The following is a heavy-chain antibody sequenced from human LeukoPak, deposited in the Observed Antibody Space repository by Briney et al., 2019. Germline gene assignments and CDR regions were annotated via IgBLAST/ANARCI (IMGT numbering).Heavy chain of an antibody. CDR1: GGSFSGYY. V-gene: IGHV4-34*01. CDR2: INHSGST. Sequence: PSETLSLTXAVYGGSFSGYYWSWIRQPPGKGLEWIGEINHSGSTNYNPSLKSRVTISVDTSKNQFSLKLSSVTAADTAVYYCARGAGEQQLWGQGTLVTVSS. CDR3: ARGAGEQQL. J-gene: IGHJ4*02. D-gene: IGHD6-13*01.